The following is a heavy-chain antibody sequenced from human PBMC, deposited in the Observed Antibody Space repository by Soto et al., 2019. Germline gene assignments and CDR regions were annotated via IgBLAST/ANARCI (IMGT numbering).Heavy chain of an antibody. J-gene: IGHJ6*02. Sequence: SSETLSLTCTVSGGSVSSGSYYWSWIRQPPGKGLEWIGYIYYSGSTNYNPSLKSRVTISVDTSKNQFSLKLSSATAADAAVYYCARLDADIVAKTYGMDVWGQGTTVTVSS. CDR2: IYYSGST. V-gene: IGHV4-61*01. CDR1: GGSVSSGSYY. D-gene: IGHD5-12*01. CDR3: ARLDADIVAKTYGMDV.